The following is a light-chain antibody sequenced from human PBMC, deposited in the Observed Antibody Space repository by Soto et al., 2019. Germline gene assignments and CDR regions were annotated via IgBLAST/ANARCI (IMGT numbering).Light chain of an antibody. CDR2: SAS. Sequence: ETVMTQSPATLSVSPGERATLSCRASQSVSSNLAWYQQKPGQAPRLLIYSASTRATGIPTRFSGRGSGTEFTLTISRLQSDDFALYYCQQYHDWPPWTFGQGTKVEVK. V-gene: IGKV3-15*01. CDR1: QSVSSN. J-gene: IGKJ1*01. CDR3: QQYHDWPPWT.